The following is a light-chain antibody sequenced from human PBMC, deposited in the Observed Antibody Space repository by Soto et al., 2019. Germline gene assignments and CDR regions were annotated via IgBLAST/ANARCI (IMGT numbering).Light chain of an antibody. Sequence: DIQMTQSPSSLSASVGDRVTITCRASQGISNYLAWYQQIPGKVPKLLIFAASTLQSGVPSRFSGSGSGTDFTLTISSLQPEDLATYYCQKYTNVPAFGGGTKVEIK. CDR1: QGISNY. J-gene: IGKJ4*01. CDR3: QKYTNVPA. CDR2: AAS. V-gene: IGKV1-27*01.